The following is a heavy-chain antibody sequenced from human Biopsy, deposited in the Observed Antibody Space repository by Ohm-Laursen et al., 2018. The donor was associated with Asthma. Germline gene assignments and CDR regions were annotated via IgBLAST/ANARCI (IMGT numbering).Heavy chain of an antibody. CDR1: GVSIRSYY. V-gene: IGHV4-59*07. CDR3: AGFCSGGNCPDH. Sequence: SDTLSLTGTVSGVSIRSYYWTWIRQPPGKGLEWIGNIHYSGSTYSNPSLKSRVTISVDTSKKQISLRLSSVIAADTAVYYCAGFCSGGNCPDHWGQGTLVTVSS. J-gene: IGHJ4*02. D-gene: IGHD2-15*01. CDR2: IHYSGST.